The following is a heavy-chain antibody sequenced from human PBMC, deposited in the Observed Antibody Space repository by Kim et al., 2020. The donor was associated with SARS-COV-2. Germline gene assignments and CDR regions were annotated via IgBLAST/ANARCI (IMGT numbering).Heavy chain of an antibody. J-gene: IGHJ5*02. Sequence: SETLSLTCTVSGASISSGGYYWSWIRQLPGKGLEWIGYIYYSGSTYYNPSLKSRVSISVDKPKNQFSLKLSAVSAADTAVYYCVRARYGSESYAWFDPWG. V-gene: IGHV4-31*03. CDR1: GASISSGGYY. CDR3: VRARYGSESYAWFDP. CDR2: IYYSGST. D-gene: IGHD3-10*01.